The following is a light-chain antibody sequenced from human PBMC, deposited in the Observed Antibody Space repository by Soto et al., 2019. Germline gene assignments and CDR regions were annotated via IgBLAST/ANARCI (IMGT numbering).Light chain of an antibody. CDR3: QQYNNWLT. Sequence: EIVLTQSPGTLSLSPGERATLSCRASQSVSSNLAWYQQKPGQAPSLLIYGAFTRATGIPARFSGSGSGTEFTLTISSLQSEDFAVYYCQQYNNWLTFGGGTKVDIK. V-gene: IGKV3-15*01. J-gene: IGKJ4*01. CDR2: GAF. CDR1: QSVSSN.